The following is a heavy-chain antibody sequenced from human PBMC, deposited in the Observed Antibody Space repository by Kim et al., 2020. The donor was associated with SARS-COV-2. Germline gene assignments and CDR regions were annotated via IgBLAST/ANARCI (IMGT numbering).Heavy chain of an antibody. D-gene: IGHD2-21*02. CDR2: ISACNGNT. V-gene: IGHV1-18*01. J-gene: IGHJ3*02. Sequence: ASVKVSCKASGYTFTSYGISWVRQAPGQGLEWMGWISACNGNTNYAQKLQGRVTMTTDTSTSTAYMELRSLRSDDTAVYYCARGGAYCGGDCLEDAFDIWGQGTMVTVSS. CDR1: GYTFTSYG. CDR3: ARGGAYCGGDCLEDAFDI.